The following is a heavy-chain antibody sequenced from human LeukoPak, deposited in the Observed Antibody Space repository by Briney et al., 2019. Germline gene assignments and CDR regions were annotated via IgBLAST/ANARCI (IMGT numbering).Heavy chain of an antibody. J-gene: IGHJ4*02. D-gene: IGHD6-6*01. CDR1: GFTFSDYW. V-gene: IGHV3-7*01. CDR2: IKQDGSEK. Sequence: GGSLRLSCAASGFTFSDYWRTWVRQAPGKGPEWVANIKQDGSEKYYVDSVRGRFTISRDNAKNSLFLQMNSLRVEDTAVYYCARRGGSSSRRSPIDYWGQGTLVTVSS. CDR3: ARRGGSSSRRSPIDY.